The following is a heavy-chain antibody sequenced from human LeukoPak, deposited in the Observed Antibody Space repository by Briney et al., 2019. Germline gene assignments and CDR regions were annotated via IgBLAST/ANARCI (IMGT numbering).Heavy chain of an antibody. V-gene: IGHV4-59*01. Sequence: SETLSLTCTVSGGSISSYYWSWIRQPPGKGLEWIGYIYYTGSTNYNPSLKSRVTISVDTSKNQFSLELSSVTAADTAVYYCARSGKSAYILDYWGQGTLVTVSS. CDR2: IYYTGST. CDR1: GGSISSYY. D-gene: IGHD3-16*01. J-gene: IGHJ4*02. CDR3: ARSGKSAYILDY.